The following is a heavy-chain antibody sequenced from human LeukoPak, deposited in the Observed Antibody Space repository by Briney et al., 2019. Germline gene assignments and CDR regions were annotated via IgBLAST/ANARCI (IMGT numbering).Heavy chain of an antibody. CDR2: IYYSGST. J-gene: IGHJ4*02. CDR3: ALTWSGYYKHFDY. Sequence: SETLSLTCTVSGGSISSSSYYWGWIRQSPGKGLEWIGSIYYSGSTYYNPSLKSRVTISVDTSKNQFSLKLSSVTAADTAVYYCALTWSGYYKHFDYWGQGTLVTVSS. V-gene: IGHV4-39*01. D-gene: IGHD3-3*01. CDR1: GGSISSSSYY.